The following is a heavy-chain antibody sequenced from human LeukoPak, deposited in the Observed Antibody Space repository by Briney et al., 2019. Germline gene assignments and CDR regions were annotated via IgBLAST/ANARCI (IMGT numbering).Heavy chain of an antibody. J-gene: IGHJ3*02. CDR2: IRTDGLET. D-gene: IGHD3-3*01. CDR1: EFTFSTYG. Sequence: GGSLRLSCAASEFTFSTYGMHWVRQAPGKGLVWVSRIRTDGLETSYADSVKGRFTVSRDNAKNTLYLQMNSLRAEDTAVYYCARVMSGYYVVLDIWGQGTMVTVSS. V-gene: IGHV3-74*01. CDR3: ARVMSGYYVVLDI.